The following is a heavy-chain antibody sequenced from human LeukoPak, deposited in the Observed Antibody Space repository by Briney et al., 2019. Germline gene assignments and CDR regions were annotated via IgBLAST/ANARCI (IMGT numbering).Heavy chain of an antibody. CDR3: ARQHGGDFDY. D-gene: IGHD3-10*01. J-gene: IGHJ4*02. Sequence: SETLSLTCAVYGGSFNGYYWSWIRQPPGKGLEWIGEINHSGSTNYNPSLKSRVTISVDTSKNQFSLKLSSVTAADTAVYYCARQHGGDFDYWGQGTLVTVSS. CDR2: INHSGST. CDR1: GGSFNGYY. V-gene: IGHV4-34*01.